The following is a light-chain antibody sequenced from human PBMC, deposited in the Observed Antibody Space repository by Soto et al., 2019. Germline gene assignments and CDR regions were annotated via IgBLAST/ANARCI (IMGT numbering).Light chain of an antibody. CDR2: GAS. J-gene: IGKJ2*01. Sequence: EIVLTQSPGTLSLSPGERASLSCRATQSVSSSYLAWYQQKPGQAPRLLLYGASRRATGIPDRFSGSGSGRDFTLTITRLEPEDFAIYYCQQYGGSPYTFGQGTKLEIK. CDR1: QSVSSSY. CDR3: QQYGGSPYT. V-gene: IGKV3-20*01.